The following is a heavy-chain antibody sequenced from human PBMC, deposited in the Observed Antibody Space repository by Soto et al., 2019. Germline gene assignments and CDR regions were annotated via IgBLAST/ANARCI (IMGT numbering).Heavy chain of an antibody. Sequence: PGGSLRLSCAASGFTFSDYYMSWIRQAPGKGLEWVSYISSSGSTIYYADSVKGRFTISRDNSKNTLYLQMNSLRAEDTAVYYCTGDSSSSPYYYGMDVWGQGTTVTVSS. CDR2: ISSSGSTI. D-gene: IGHD6-6*01. V-gene: IGHV3-11*01. CDR1: GFTFSDYY. CDR3: TGDSSSSPYYYGMDV. J-gene: IGHJ6*02.